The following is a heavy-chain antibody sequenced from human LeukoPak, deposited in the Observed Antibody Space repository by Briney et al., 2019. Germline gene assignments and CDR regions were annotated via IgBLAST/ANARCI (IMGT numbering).Heavy chain of an antibody. D-gene: IGHD3-10*02. CDR3: AELGITMIGGV. CDR1: GFTFSSYG. V-gene: IGHV3-48*04. CDR2: ISSSGSTI. J-gene: IGHJ6*04. Sequence: GGPLRLSCAASGFTFSSYGMHWVRQAPGKGLEWVSYISSSGSTIYYADSVRGRFTISRDNAKNSLYLQMNSLRAEDTAVYYCAELGITMIGGVWGKGTTVTISS.